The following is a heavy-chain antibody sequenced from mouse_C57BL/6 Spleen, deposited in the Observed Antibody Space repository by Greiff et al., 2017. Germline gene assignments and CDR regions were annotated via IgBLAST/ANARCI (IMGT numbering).Heavy chain of an antibody. Sequence: DVHLVESGGGLVKPGGSLKLSCAASGFTFSDYGMHWVRQAPEKGLEWVAYISSGSSTIYYADTVKGRFTISRDNAKNTLFLQMTSLRSEDTAMYYCARRATVAYFDYWGQGTTLTVSS. CDR1: GFTFSDYG. CDR3: ARRATVAYFDY. J-gene: IGHJ2*01. CDR2: ISSGSSTI. V-gene: IGHV5-17*01. D-gene: IGHD1-1*01.